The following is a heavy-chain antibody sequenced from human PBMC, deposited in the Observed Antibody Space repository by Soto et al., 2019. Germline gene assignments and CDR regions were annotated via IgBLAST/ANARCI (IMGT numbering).Heavy chain of an antibody. CDR1: GYTFTNYG. CDR3: ARERQYGPLLY. Sequence: QVQLVQSGVEVKKPGASVKVSCQASGYTFTNYGITWLRQAPGQGLEWMGWVSAYNRNTNYAQRFQDRVTMTTDTPTRTAYMELRTLKSYDTAIYFCARERQYGPLLYWGQGTLVTVSS. J-gene: IGHJ4*02. CDR2: VSAYNRNT. V-gene: IGHV1-18*01. D-gene: IGHD4-4*01.